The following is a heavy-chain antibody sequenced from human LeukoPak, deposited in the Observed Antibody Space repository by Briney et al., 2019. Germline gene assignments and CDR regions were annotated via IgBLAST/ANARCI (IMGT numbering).Heavy chain of an antibody. CDR3: ARSNNWNYEENWFDP. J-gene: IGHJ5*02. V-gene: IGHV1-46*01. CDR1: GYTFTSCY. D-gene: IGHD1-7*01. CDR2: INPSGGST. Sequence: ASVKVSCKASGYTFTSCYMHWVRQAPGQGLEWMGIINPSGGSTSYAQKFQGRVTMTRDTSTSTVYMELSSLRSEDTAVYYCARSNNWNYEENWFDPWSQGTLVTVSS.